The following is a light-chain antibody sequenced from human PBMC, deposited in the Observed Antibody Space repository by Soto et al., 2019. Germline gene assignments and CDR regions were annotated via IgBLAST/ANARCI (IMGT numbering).Light chain of an antibody. Sequence: DIQMTQSPSTLSASVGDRVTITCRASQSISSWLAWYQQKPGKAPKLLIYDASSLQSGVPSRFSGSGSGTEFTLTINSLQPEDFGTYYCLQYDSYPVTFGQGTRLEIK. CDR1: QSISSW. V-gene: IGKV1-5*01. J-gene: IGKJ5*01. CDR2: DAS. CDR3: LQYDSYPVT.